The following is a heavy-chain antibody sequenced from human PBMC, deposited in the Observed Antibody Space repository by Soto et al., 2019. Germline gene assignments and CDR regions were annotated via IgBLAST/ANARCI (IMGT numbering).Heavy chain of an antibody. CDR1: GFTFDSYA. CDR3: AKDLNGYSGSYSFPFLDS. J-gene: IGHJ4*02. CDR2: ISGSGVKT. D-gene: IGHD1-26*01. Sequence: GVLRLSCAASGFTFDSYAMTWVRQAPGKGLEWVSTISGSGVKTDYADSVKGRFTVSRDNSKTTVYLQMNSLRAEDTAVYYCAKDLNGYSGSYSFPFLDSWGQGALVTVSS. V-gene: IGHV3-23*01.